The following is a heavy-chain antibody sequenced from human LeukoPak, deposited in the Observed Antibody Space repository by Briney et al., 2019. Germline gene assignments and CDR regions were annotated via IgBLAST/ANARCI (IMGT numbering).Heavy chain of an antibody. Sequence: SETLSLNCTVSGGSISSGSYHWSWIRQPAGKGLEWIGRIYTSGSTNYNPSLKSRVTISVDTSKNQFSLKLSSVTAADTAVYYCARVAVARRYYFDYWGQGTLVTVSS. CDR3: ARVAVARRYYFDY. CDR1: GGSISSGSYH. V-gene: IGHV4-61*02. D-gene: IGHD6-19*01. CDR2: IYTSGST. J-gene: IGHJ4*02.